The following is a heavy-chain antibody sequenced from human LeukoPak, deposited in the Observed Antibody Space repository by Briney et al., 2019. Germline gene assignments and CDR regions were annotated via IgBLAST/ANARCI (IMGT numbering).Heavy chain of an antibody. J-gene: IGHJ4*02. V-gene: IGHV1-46*01. CDR2: ITPSGGTT. CDR1: GYTFTTYY. Sequence: VASVKVSCKASGYTFTTYYIHWVRQAPGQGLEGMGLITPSGGTTSYAQKFQGRVTMTSDTSTSTVYMELSSLRSEDTAVYYCSRDGSGSYYFDYWGQGTLVTVSS. D-gene: IGHD3-10*01. CDR3: SRDGSGSYYFDY.